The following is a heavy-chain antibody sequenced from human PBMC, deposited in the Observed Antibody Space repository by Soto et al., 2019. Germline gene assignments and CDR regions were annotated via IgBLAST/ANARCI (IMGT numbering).Heavy chain of an antibody. J-gene: IGHJ1*01. D-gene: IGHD4-17*01. CDR3: AHSRPPLTVTKSAEYFPY. CDR2: IYWDDDK. CDR1: GFSLSTSGVG. V-gene: IGHV2-5*02. Sequence: QITLKESGPTLVKPTQTLTLTCTFSGFSLSTSGVGVAWIRQPPGKALEWLALIYWDDDKRYSPSLKSRLTVTKDTSKNQVVLTLTDMDPVDTATYYCAHSRPPLTVTKSAEYFPYWGQGTLVTVSS.